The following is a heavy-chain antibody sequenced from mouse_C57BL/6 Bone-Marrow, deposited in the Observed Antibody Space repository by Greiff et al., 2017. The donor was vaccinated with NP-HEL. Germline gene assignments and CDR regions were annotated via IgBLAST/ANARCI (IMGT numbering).Heavy chain of an antibody. CDR1: GFTFSSYA. D-gene: IGHD2-1*01. J-gene: IGHJ3*01. Sequence: EVNVVESGEGLVKPGGSLKLSCAASGFTFSSYAMSWVRQTPEKRLEWVAYISSGGDYIYYADTVKGRFTISRDNARNTLYLQMSSLKSEDTAMYYCTRDGIYYGNYDWFAYWGQGTLVTVSA. CDR2: ISSGGDYI. V-gene: IGHV5-9-1*02. CDR3: TRDGIYYGNYDWFAY.